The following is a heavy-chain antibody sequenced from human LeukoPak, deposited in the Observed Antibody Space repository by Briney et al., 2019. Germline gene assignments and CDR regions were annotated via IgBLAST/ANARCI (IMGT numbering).Heavy chain of an antibody. V-gene: IGHV3-30*02. CDR2: IRYDGSNK. CDR1: GFTFSSYG. J-gene: IGHJ4*02. Sequence: PGGSLRLSCAASGFTFSSYGMRWVRQAPGKGLEWVAFIRYDGSNKYYADSVKGRFTISRDNSKNTLYLQMNSLRAEDTAVYYCAKMPIPRYSYGPIDYWGQGTLVTVSS. D-gene: IGHD5-18*01. CDR3: AKMPIPRYSYGPIDY.